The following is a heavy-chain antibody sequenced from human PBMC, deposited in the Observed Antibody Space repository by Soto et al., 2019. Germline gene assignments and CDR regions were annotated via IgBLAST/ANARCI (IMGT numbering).Heavy chain of an antibody. V-gene: IGHV1-18*01. CDR3: ARVWGGSCTSASCYGNRFDV. J-gene: IGHJ4*02. CDR1: GYTFTNYG. Sequence: GASVKVSCKTSGYTFTNYGITWVRQAPGQGLEWVGWISTHNGYTDHAQKVQGRVTLTTDTSTSTVYMELTSLRSDDTAVYYCARVWGGSCTSASCYGNRFDVWGQGALVTVSS. CDR2: ISTHNGYT. D-gene: IGHD2-2*01.